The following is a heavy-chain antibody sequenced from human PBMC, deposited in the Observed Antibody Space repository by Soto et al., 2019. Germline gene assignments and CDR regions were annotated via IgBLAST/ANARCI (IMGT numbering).Heavy chain of an antibody. CDR3: ARGFDGSLPYYYYGMDV. J-gene: IGHJ6*02. CDR1: GGTFSSYA. CDR2: IIPIFGTA. V-gene: IGHV1-69*13. Sequence: ASVKVSCKASGGTFSSYAISWVRQAPGQGLEWMGGIIPIFGTANYAQKFQGRVTITADESTSTAYMELSSLRSEDTAVYYCARGFDGSLPYYYYGMDVWGQGTTVTVSS. D-gene: IGHD1-26*01.